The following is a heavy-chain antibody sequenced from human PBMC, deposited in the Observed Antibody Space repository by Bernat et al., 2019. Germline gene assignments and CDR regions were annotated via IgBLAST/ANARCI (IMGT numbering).Heavy chain of an antibody. J-gene: IGHJ6*02. CDR1: GFTFSSYA. CDR3: ARGMTTVTSNPDYYYYGMDV. Sequence: QVQLVESGGGVVQPGRSLRLSCAASGFTFSSYAMHWVRQAPGKGLEWGAVISYDGSNKYYADSVKGRFTISRDNSKNTLYLQMNSLRAEDTAVYYCARGMTTVTSNPDYYYYGMDVWGQGTTVTVSS. CDR2: ISYDGSNK. D-gene: IGHD4-17*01. V-gene: IGHV3-30-3*01.